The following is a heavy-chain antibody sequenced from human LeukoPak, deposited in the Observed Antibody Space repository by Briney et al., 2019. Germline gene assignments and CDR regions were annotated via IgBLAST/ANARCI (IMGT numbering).Heavy chain of an antibody. J-gene: IGHJ4*02. CDR2: FDWDGDK. Sequence: ESGPALVKPTQTLTLTCTFSGFSLNSYGMRVSWIRQPPGKALEWLARFDWDGDKFYSTSLKNRLTISKDTSRNQVVLRMANMDRVDTATYFCARSYYDNSGYHHLELDSWGQGTLVTVSS. CDR1: GFSLNSYGMR. CDR3: ARSYYDNSGYHHLELDS. V-gene: IGHV2-70*04. D-gene: IGHD3-22*01.